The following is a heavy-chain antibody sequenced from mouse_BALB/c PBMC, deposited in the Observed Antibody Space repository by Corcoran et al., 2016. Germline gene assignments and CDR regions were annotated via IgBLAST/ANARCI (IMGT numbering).Heavy chain of an antibody. CDR3: ARRYYGNYWYFNV. CDR2: IYWDDDK. CDR1: GFSLSTSGLG. Sequence: QVTLKESGPGILQPSQTLSLTCSFSGFSLSTSGLGVSWIRQPSGKCLEWLAHIYWDDDKRYNPSLKSRLTISKDTSSIQVFLKITSVDTADTATYYCARRYYGNYWYFNVWGAGTTVTVSS. D-gene: IGHD2-1*01. V-gene: IGHV8-12*01. J-gene: IGHJ1*01.